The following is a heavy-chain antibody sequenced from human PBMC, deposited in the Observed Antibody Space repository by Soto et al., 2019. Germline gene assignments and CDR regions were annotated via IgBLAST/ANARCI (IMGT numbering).Heavy chain of an antibody. Sequence: GGSLRLSCAASGFTFSTYNMVWVRQAPGKGLEWLSYIPSTSIPIYYANSVKGRFTISRDNAKNSLYLQMNSLRAEDTAVYYCARYYDSSGPDLWGRGTLVTVSS. J-gene: IGHJ2*01. D-gene: IGHD3-22*01. CDR1: GFTFSTYN. CDR2: IPSTSIPI. V-gene: IGHV3-48*01. CDR3: ARYYDSSGPDL.